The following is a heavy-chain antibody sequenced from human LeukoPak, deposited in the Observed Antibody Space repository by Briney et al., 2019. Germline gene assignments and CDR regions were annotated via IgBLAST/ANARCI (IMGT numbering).Heavy chain of an antibody. V-gene: IGHV3-53*01. CDR3: ARTDYGGNIDH. J-gene: IGHJ4*02. CDR2: IYSGGST. CDR1: GFTVSSNY. Sequence: GGSLRLSCAASGFTVSSNYMSWVRQAPGKGPEWVSVIYSGGSTYYADSVKGRFTISRDNSKNTLYLQMNSLRAEDTAVYYCARTDYGGNIDHWGQGTLVTVSS. D-gene: IGHD4-23*01.